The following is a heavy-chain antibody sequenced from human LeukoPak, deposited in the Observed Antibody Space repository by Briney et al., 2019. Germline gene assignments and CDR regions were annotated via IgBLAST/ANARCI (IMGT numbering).Heavy chain of an antibody. J-gene: IGHJ4*02. Sequence: SETLSLNCTVSGASLNDYYWSWIRQPPGKALEWNGFSHSSGSATSNPSLTTRVTISIDTSKNQYSLNLRSLTAADTAVYFCASGAADGYNFGFDYWGQGTLAAASS. V-gene: IGHV4-59*12. CDR3: ASGAADGYNFGFDY. CDR2: SHSSGSA. CDR1: GASLNDYY. D-gene: IGHD5-24*01.